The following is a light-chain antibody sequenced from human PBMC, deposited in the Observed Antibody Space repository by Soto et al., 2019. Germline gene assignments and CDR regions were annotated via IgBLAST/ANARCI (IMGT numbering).Light chain of an antibody. CDR1: QSIDTW. CDR3: QQYDSYSWT. V-gene: IGKV1-5*01. Sequence: DIQMTQSPSTLSTSVGDRVTITCRASQSIDTWLAWYQQKPGKAPKLLIYDASSLESGVPPRFSGSGSGTEFTLTISSLQPDDFATYYCQQYDSYSWTFGQGTKVDI. CDR2: DAS. J-gene: IGKJ1*01.